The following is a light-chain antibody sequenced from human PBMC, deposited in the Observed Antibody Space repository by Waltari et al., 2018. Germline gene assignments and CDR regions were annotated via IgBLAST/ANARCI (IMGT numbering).Light chain of an antibody. J-gene: IGKJ3*01. CDR3: QQYYTTPPT. CDR1: QSVLYSSNNKNY. V-gene: IGKV4-1*01. Sequence: EIVMTQSPDSLAVSLGRRATINCKSSQSVLYSSNNKNYLAWYQQKPGQPPKLLIYWASTRESGVPDRFSGSGSGTDFTLTISSLLAEDVALYYCQQYYTTPPTFGPGTKVDIK. CDR2: WAS.